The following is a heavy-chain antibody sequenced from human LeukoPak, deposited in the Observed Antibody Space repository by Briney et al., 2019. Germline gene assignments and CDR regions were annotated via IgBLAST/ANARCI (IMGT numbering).Heavy chain of an antibody. D-gene: IGHD2-2*01. Sequence: GESLKISCKGSGYSFTSYWIGWVRQMPGNGLEWMGIIYPGDSDTRYSPSFQGQVTISADKSISTAYLQWSSLKASDTAMYYCATTGVVVPAASTLYYYGMDVWGQGTTVTVSS. CDR3: ATTGVVVPAASTLYYYGMDV. J-gene: IGHJ6*02. CDR1: GYSFTSYW. V-gene: IGHV5-51*01. CDR2: IYPGDSDT.